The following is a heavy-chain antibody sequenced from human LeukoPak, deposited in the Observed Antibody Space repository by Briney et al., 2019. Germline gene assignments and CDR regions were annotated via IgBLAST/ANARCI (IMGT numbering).Heavy chain of an antibody. J-gene: IGHJ5*02. CDR3: ARTYSSSWYENWFDP. Sequence: GESLEIPCTASGYDFANSWIGWVRQMPGKGLEWMGIIYPGDSDTRYSPSFQGQVTISADKSISTAYLQWSSLKASDTAMYYCARTYSSSWYENWFDPWGRGTVVTVSS. CDR1: GYDFANSW. D-gene: IGHD6-13*01. CDR2: IYPGDSDT. V-gene: IGHV5-51*03.